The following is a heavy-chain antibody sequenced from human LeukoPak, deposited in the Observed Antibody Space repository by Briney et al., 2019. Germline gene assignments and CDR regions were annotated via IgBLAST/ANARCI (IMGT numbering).Heavy chain of an antibody. Sequence: SETLSLTCAVYGGSFSGYYWSWIRQPPGKGLEWIGEINHSGSTNYNPPLKSRVTISVDTSKNQFSLKLSSVTAADTAVYYCARVLGNWNDVGGYFDYWGQGTLVTVSS. V-gene: IGHV4-34*01. CDR2: INHSGST. D-gene: IGHD1-20*01. CDR3: ARVLGNWNDVGGYFDY. CDR1: GGSFSGYY. J-gene: IGHJ4*02.